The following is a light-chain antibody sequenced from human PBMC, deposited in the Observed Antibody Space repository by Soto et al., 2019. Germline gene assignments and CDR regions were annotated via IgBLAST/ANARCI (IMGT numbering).Light chain of an antibody. Sequence: DILMTQSPASLAVSLGERATMNCKFSRSVLYKSNNKNHLACYQQKPGQPPQLIIYWASTRESGVPERFSGSGSGTDFTLTISSLEAEDVAFYWCQQYFDVPFTFGGGTKVDIK. V-gene: IGKV4-1*01. CDR3: QQYFDVPFT. J-gene: IGKJ4*01. CDR1: RSVLYKSNNKNH. CDR2: WAS.